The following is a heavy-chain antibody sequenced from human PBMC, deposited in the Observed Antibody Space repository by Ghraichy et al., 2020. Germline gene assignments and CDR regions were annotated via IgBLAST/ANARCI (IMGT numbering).Heavy chain of an antibody. V-gene: IGHV5-51*01. CDR1: GYSFTNYW. J-gene: IGHJ4*02. Sequence: GESLNISCKGSGYSFTNYWIGWVRRVPGKGLEWMAIIYPGDSGTRYSPSFQGQVTITADKSISTAYLQWNSLEASDTAIYYCVRLGEGYTRPNYHYFDHWGLGTLVTVSS. CDR2: IYPGDSGT. CDR3: VRLGEGYTRPNYHYFDH. D-gene: IGHD3-16*01.